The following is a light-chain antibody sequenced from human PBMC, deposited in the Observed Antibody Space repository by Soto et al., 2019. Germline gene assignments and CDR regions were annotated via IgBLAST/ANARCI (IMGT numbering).Light chain of an antibody. CDR1: SSDVGSYNL. CDR2: EVS. J-gene: IGLJ2*01. Sequence: QSALTQPASVSGSPGQSITLSCTGTSSDVGSYNLVSWYQQHPGKAPKLMIYEVSKRPSGVYNRVSGSKSGNTASLTISGLQAEDESDYYCCAYAGSSTFVVFGGGTQLTVL. V-gene: IGLV2-23*02. CDR3: CAYAGSSTFVV.